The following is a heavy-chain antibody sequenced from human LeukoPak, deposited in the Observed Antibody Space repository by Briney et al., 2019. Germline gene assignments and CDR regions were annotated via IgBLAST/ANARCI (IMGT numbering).Heavy chain of an antibody. J-gene: IGHJ4*02. CDR2: ISGSGGST. Sequence: QPGGSLRLSCAASGFTFSDHYMDWVRQAPGKGLEWVSAISGSGGSTYYADSVKGRFTISRDNSKNTLYLQMNSLRAEDTAVYYCAKDRGNYYDSSGYYYSPLPILAGDFDYWGQGTLVTVSS. CDR1: GFTFSDHY. D-gene: IGHD3-22*01. CDR3: AKDRGNYYDSSGYYYSPLPILAGDFDY. V-gene: IGHV3-23*01.